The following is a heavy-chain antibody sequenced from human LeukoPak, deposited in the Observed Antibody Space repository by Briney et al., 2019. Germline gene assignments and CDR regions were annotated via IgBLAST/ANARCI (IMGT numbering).Heavy chain of an antibody. CDR2: IRDNGSNK. V-gene: IGHV3-30*02. CDR3: AKSRQYAFDI. D-gene: IGHD4-11*01. Sequence: SGGSLRLSCAASGFTFSSSGMHWVRQAPGKVLEWVAFIRDNGSNKYYVDSVKGRFTISRDNSKNTVYLQMDSLRPEDTALYYCAKSRQYAFDIWGQGTMVTVSS. J-gene: IGHJ3*02. CDR1: GFTFSSSG.